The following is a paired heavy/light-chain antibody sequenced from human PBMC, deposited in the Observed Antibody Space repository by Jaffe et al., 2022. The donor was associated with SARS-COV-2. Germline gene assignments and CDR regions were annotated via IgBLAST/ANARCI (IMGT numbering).Light chain of an antibody. V-gene: IGKV2-30*02. J-gene: IGKJ1*01. CDR3: MQGTHWLWT. CDR1: QSLVHSDGNTY. CDR2: KVS. Sequence: DVVMTQSPLSLPVTLGQPASISCRSSQSLVHSDGNTYLNWFQQRPGQSPRRLIYKVSNRDSGVPDRFSGSGSGTDFTLKISRVEAEDVGVYYCMQGTHWLWTFGQGTKVEIK.
Heavy chain of an antibody. J-gene: IGHJ4*02. CDR2: IYSDAST. V-gene: IGHV3-53*01. CDR3: ASSDFWSGYFDY. D-gene: IGHD3-3*01. Sequence: EVQLVESGGGLIQPGGSLRLSCAASGFTVSSNYMSWVRQAPGKGLEWVSVIYSDASTYYADSVKGRFTISRDNSKNTLYLQMNSLRAEDTAVYYCASSDFWSGYFDYWGQGTLVTVSS. CDR1: GFTVSSNY.